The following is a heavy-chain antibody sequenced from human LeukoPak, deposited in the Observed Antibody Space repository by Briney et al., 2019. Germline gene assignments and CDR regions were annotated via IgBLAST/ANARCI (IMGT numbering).Heavy chain of an antibody. Sequence: GESLKISCKGSGYSFTSYWIGWVRQMPGKGLEWMGIIYPGDSDTRYSPSFQGQVTISADKSISTAYLQWSSLKASDTAMYYCARHGYNLRGFYNWFDPWGQGTLVTVSS. CDR3: ARHGYNLRGFYNWFDP. CDR2: IYPGDSDT. D-gene: IGHD5-24*01. V-gene: IGHV5-51*01. J-gene: IGHJ5*02. CDR1: GYSFTSYW.